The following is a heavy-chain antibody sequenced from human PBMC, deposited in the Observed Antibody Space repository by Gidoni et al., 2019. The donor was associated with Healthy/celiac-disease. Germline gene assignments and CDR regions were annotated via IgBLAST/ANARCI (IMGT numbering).Heavy chain of an antibody. CDR1: GFTVSSNY. Sequence: EVQLVESGGGLIQPGRSLSLSCAASGFTVSSNYMSWVRQAPGKGLEWVSVIYSGGSTYYADSVKGRFTISRDNSKNTLYLQMNSLRAEDTAVYYCARGYGDYGNYFDYWGQGTLVTVPS. J-gene: IGHJ4*02. CDR2: IYSGGST. D-gene: IGHD4-17*01. V-gene: IGHV3-53*01. CDR3: ARGYGDYGNYFDY.